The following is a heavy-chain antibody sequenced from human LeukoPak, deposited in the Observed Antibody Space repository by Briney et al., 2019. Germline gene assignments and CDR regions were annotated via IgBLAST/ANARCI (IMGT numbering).Heavy chain of an antibody. D-gene: IGHD6-6*01. CDR2: ISYDGSNK. Sequence: PGRSLRLSCAASGFTFSSYGMNWVRQAPGKGLEWVAVISYDGSNKYYADSVKGRFTISRDNSKNTLFVQMSSLRAEDTAVYYCAREGYSTSAFDYWGQGTLVTVSS. J-gene: IGHJ4*02. CDR1: GFTFSSYG. CDR3: AREGYSTSAFDY. V-gene: IGHV3-30*03.